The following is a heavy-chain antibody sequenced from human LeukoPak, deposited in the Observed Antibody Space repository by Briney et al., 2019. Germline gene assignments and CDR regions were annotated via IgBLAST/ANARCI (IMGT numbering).Heavy chain of an antibody. J-gene: IGHJ6*02. CDR2: XXYSGST. D-gene: IGHD3-3*01. CDR1: GGSIXSYY. V-gene: IGHV4-59*01. Sequence: PSETLSLTCTVSGGSIXSYYWSWIRQPPXXXXEWIGXXXYSGSTNYNPSLKSRVTISVDTSKNQFSLKLSSVTAADTAVYYCARSGITIFGVVIIGMDVWGQGTTVTVSS. CDR3: ARSGITIFGVVIIGMDV.